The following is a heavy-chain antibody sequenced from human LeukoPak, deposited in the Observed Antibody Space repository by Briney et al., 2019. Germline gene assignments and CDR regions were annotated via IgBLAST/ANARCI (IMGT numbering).Heavy chain of an antibody. Sequence: SETLSLTCTVSGGSISSSSYYWGWIRQPPGKGLEWIGSIYYSGSTYYNPSLKSRVTISVDTSKNQFSLKLSSVTAADTAVYYCARVRLNYYGSGSYYEGSPYYFDYWGQGTLVTVSS. D-gene: IGHD3-10*01. CDR3: ARVRLNYYGSGSYYEGSPYYFDY. CDR2: IYYSGST. J-gene: IGHJ4*02. V-gene: IGHV4-39*01. CDR1: GGSISSSSYY.